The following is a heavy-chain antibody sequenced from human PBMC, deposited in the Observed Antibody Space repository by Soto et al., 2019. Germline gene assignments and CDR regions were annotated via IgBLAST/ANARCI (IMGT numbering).Heavy chain of an antibody. D-gene: IGHD1-26*01. CDR1: GGSISTYY. Sequence: SETLSLTCTVSGGSISTYYWNWIRQPPGKGLEWIGYIYYTGTTNYNPSPKSRVTISVDKSKNQFSLKLSSVIAADTAVYYCARVSGSYYYGMDVWGQGTTVTVSS. CDR3: ARVSGSYYYGMDV. V-gene: IGHV4-59*12. CDR2: IYYTGTT. J-gene: IGHJ6*02.